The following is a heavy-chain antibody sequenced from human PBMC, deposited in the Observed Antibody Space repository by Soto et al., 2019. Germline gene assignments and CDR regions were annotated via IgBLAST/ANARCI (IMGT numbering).Heavy chain of an antibody. D-gene: IGHD4-17*01. V-gene: IGHV3-30-3*01. CDR2: ISYDGSNK. CDR1: GFTFSSYA. CDR3: AREDYGDYVGPDY. Sequence: PGGSLRLSCAASGFTFSSYAMHWVRQAPGKGLEWVAVISYDGSNKYYADSVKGRFTISRDNSKNTLYLQMNSLRAEDTAVYYCAREDYGDYVGPDYWGQGTLVTVSS. J-gene: IGHJ4*02.